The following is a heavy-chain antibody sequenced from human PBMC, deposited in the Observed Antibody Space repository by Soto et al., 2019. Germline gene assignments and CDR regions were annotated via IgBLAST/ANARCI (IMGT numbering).Heavy chain of an antibody. Sequence: GGSLRLSCAASGFTFSSYAMSWVRQAPGKGLELVSAISGSGGSTYYADSVKGRFTISRDNSKNTLYLQMNSLRAEDTAVYYCAKDLEAVGAKSDAFDIWGQGTMVTVSS. V-gene: IGHV3-23*01. CDR2: ISGSGGST. CDR1: GFTFSSYA. CDR3: AKDLEAVGAKSDAFDI. D-gene: IGHD1-26*01. J-gene: IGHJ3*02.